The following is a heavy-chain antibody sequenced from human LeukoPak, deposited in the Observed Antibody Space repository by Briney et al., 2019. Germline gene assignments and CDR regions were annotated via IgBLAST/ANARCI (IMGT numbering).Heavy chain of an antibody. J-gene: IGHJ4*02. CDR3: ARDARDAWVFYGGNPDY. Sequence: GGSLRLSCAASGFTFSSYWMHWVRQAPGKGLVWVSRINTDGSSTTYADSVKGRFTISRDNSKNTLYLQMNSLRAEDTAVYYCARDARDAWVFYGGNPDYWGQGTLVTVSS. CDR2: INTDGSST. CDR1: GFTFSSYW. D-gene: IGHD4-23*01. V-gene: IGHV3-74*03.